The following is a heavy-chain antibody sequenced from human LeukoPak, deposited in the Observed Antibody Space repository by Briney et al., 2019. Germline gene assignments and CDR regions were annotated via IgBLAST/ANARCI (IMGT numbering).Heavy chain of an antibody. CDR2: ISGSGGST. V-gene: IGHV3-23*01. Sequence: GGSLRLSCAASGFTFSSYAMTWVRQAPGKGLEWVSGISGSGGSTYYADSVKSRFTISRDNSKNTLYLQMNSLRAEDTAVYYCAIGQQWLDYWGQVTLVTVSS. CDR3: AIGQQWLDY. J-gene: IGHJ4*02. D-gene: IGHD6-19*01. CDR1: GFTFSSYA.